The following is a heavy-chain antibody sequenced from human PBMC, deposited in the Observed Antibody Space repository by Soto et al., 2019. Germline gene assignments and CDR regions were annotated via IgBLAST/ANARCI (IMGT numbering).Heavy chain of an antibody. J-gene: IGHJ3*02. CDR1: GYPVTAYY. Sequence: QLHLVQSGAVVKKPGASVTVSCSASGYPVTAYYMHWVRQAPGRGLEWMGGINPATGAAKYTPTFQGMVTMTRDTSTSTVFMELSVLTSEDTAVFYCAGGWGFGVAGAAAFDMWGQGTLVTVSS. CDR2: INPATGAA. D-gene: IGHD3-3*01. CDR3: AGGWGFGVAGAAAFDM. V-gene: IGHV1-2*02.